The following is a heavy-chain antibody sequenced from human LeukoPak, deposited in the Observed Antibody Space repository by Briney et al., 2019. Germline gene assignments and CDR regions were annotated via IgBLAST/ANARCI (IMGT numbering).Heavy chain of an antibody. Sequence: SETLSLTCAIYGASLNDYWWTWVRQPPGAGLEWIGEVTDGGYTNYKSSLKSRVSISVDISKNQFSLRLPSVTAADTAMYFCARITARGGSDNAFDVWGQGTMIVVSS. D-gene: IGHD2-15*01. V-gene: IGHV4-34*01. CDR1: GASLNDYW. CDR3: ARITARGGSDNAFDV. CDR2: VTDGGYT. J-gene: IGHJ3*01.